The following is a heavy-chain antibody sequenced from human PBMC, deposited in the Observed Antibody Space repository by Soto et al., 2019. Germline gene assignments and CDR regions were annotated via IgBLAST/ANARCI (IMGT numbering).Heavy chain of an antibody. Sequence: GGSLRLSCAASGFTFSTYEMNWVRQAPGKGLEWISYISSSGSSIYYADSVKGRFTISRDNAWNSLYLQMNSLRAEDTAVYYCARDRSGYDYDYYYGMDVWGQGTTVTVSS. CDR1: GFTFSTYE. J-gene: IGHJ6*02. CDR2: ISSSGSSI. V-gene: IGHV3-48*03. CDR3: ARDRSGYDYDYYYGMDV. D-gene: IGHD5-12*01.